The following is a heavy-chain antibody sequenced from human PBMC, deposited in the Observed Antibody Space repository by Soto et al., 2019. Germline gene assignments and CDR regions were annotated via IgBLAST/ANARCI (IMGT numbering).Heavy chain of an antibody. CDR1: GFTFSSYA. CDR2: ISGSGGST. V-gene: IGHV3-23*01. CDR3: AKGSYDNVFTFGYMDV. Sequence: GGSLRLSCAASGFTFSSYAMSWVRQAPGKGLEWVSAISGSGGSTYYADSVKGRFTISRDNSKNTLYLQMNSLRAEDTALYYCAKGSYDNVFTFGYMDVWGKGTTVTVSS. J-gene: IGHJ6*03. D-gene: IGHD3-16*01.